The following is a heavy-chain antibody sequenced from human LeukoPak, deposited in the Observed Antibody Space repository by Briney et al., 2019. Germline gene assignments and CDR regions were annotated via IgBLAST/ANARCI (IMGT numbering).Heavy chain of an antibody. CDR2: IYYSGST. Sequence: SETPSLTCAVYGGSFSGYYWSWIRQPPGKGLEWIGYIYYSGSTNYNPSLKSRVTISVDTSKNQFSLKLSSVTAADTAVYYCARLAGTYYYDSSGYSPIIYLDYWGQGTLVTVSS. J-gene: IGHJ4*02. D-gene: IGHD3-22*01. V-gene: IGHV4-59*08. CDR1: GGSFSGYY. CDR3: ARLAGTYYYDSSGYSPIIYLDY.